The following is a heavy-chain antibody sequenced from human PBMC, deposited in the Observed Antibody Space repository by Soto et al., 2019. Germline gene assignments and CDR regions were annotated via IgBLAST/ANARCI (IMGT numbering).Heavy chain of an antibody. CDR3: ARDKYCSGGSCWKNWFDP. Sequence: SETLSLTCTVSGGSISSSYWSWIRQHPGKGLEWLAYIYDDGSANYNPSLKSRATISLDMSKNQFSLKLTSVTAADTAVYYCARDKYCSGGSCWKNWFDPWGQGTRVTGSS. J-gene: IGHJ5*02. V-gene: IGHV4-59*01. D-gene: IGHD2-15*01. CDR2: IYDDGSA. CDR1: GGSISSSY.